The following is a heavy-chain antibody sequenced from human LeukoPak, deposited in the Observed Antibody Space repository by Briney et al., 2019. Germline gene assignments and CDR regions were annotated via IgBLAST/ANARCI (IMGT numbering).Heavy chain of an antibody. V-gene: IGHV3-66*02. CDR3: ARATFWSGYQRDSWYMDV. D-gene: IGHD3-3*01. Sequence: QPGGSLRLSCAASGFTFSSYSMNWVRQAPGQGLQWVSGFYSGGSTYYADSVKGRFTISRDNSKNTLYLHMSNLRAEDAAVYYCARATFWSGYQRDSWYMDVWGKGTTVTVSS. J-gene: IGHJ6*03. CDR2: FYSGGST. CDR1: GFTFSSYS.